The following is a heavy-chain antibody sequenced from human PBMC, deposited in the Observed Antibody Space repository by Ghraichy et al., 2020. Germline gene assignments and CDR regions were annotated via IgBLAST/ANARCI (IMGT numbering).Heavy chain of an antibody. CDR1: GFTFSSYA. Sequence: GESLNISCAASGFTFSSYAMNWVRQAPGKGLEWVSSISSSSSSIYYADSVKGRFTISRDNAKNSLYLQMNSLRAEDTAVYYCARDRLEYDYRWGSYRPDLGYWGQGTLVTVSS. CDR3: ARDRLEYDYRWGSYRPDLGY. V-gene: IGHV3-21*01. J-gene: IGHJ4*02. D-gene: IGHD3-16*02. CDR2: ISSSSSSI.